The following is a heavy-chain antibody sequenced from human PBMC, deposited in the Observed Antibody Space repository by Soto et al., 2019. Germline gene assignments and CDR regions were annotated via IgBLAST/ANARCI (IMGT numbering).Heavy chain of an antibody. CDR3: ARSIATIFARNNYYMDV. J-gene: IGHJ6*03. Sequence: GGFLRLSCAASGFTVSSNYMSWVRQAPGKGLEWVSVIYSGGSTYYADSVKGRFTISRDNSKNTLYLQMNSLRAEDTAVYYCARSIATIFARNNYYMDVWGKGTTVTVSS. D-gene: IGHD3-3*01. CDR1: GFTVSSNY. V-gene: IGHV3-66*01. CDR2: IYSGGST.